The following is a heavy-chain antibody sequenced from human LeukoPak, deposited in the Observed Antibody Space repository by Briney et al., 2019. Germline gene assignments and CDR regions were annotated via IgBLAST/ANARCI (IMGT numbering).Heavy chain of an antibody. V-gene: IGHV4-59*01. D-gene: IGHD2-2*02. Sequence: KPSETLSLTCTVSGGSISSYYWSWIRQPPGKGLEWIGYIYYSGSTNYNPSLKSRVTISVDTSKNQFSLKLSSVTAADTAVYYCAREGVTYCSSTSCYKVNNWFDPWGQGTLVTVSS. J-gene: IGHJ5*02. CDR2: IYYSGST. CDR1: GGSISSYY. CDR3: AREGVTYCSSTSCYKVNNWFDP.